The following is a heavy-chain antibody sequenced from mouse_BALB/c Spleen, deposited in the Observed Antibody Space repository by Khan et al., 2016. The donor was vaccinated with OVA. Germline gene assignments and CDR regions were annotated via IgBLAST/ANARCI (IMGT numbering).Heavy chain of an antibody. V-gene: IGHV1-7*01. J-gene: IGHJ2*01. CDR1: GYTFSNYW. Sequence: VQLKESGAELAKPGASGKMSCKASGYTFSNYWIHWVKQRPGQGLEWIGYINPSSGYTYYNQTFNDKATLTTDKSSSTAYMQLSSLASEDSAVYYCARDRIDYWGQGTTLPVSS. CDR2: INPSSGYT. CDR3: ARDRIDY.